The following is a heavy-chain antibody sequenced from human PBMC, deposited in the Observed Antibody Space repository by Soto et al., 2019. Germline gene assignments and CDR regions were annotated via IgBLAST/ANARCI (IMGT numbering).Heavy chain of an antibody. CDR3: ATYPDYYDSSGYYLSY. J-gene: IGHJ4*02. Sequence: ASVKVSCKASGYTFTSYYLLWVRQAPGQGLEWMGLINPTVGSTTYARKLQGRVTMTTDTSTSTAYMELRSLRSDDTAVYYCATYPDYYDSSGYYLSYWGQGTLVTVSS. CDR2: INPTVGST. CDR1: GYTFTSYY. D-gene: IGHD3-22*01. V-gene: IGHV1-46*01.